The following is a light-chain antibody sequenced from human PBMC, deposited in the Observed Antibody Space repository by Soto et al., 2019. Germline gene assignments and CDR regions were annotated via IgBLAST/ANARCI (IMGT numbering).Light chain of an antibody. CDR1: QSVTTN. CDR3: HQYNYWPPGT. CDR2: GAS. J-gene: IGKJ1*01. Sequence: EIVMTQSPATLSVSPGERATLSCRASQSVTTNLAWYQQKPGQAPRLLIYGASTRATGIPARFSGSGSGTEFTLTISSLQSEDFAVYYCHQYNYWPPGTFGRGTKVEIQ. V-gene: IGKV3-15*01.